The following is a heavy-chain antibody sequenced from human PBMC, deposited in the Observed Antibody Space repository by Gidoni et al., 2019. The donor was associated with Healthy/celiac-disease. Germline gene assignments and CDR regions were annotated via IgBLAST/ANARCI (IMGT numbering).Heavy chain of an antibody. J-gene: IGHJ4*02. Sequence: QLQLQESGPGLVKPSETLSLTCTVSGGSISSSSSYWGWIRQPPGKGLEWIGSIYYSGSTYYNPSLKSRVTISVDTSKNQFSLKLSSVTAADTAVYYCARQKEGGTMIVVVIDEIDYWGQGTLVTVSS. CDR1: GGSISSSSSY. CDR2: IYYSGST. CDR3: ARQKEGGTMIVVVIDEIDY. V-gene: IGHV4-39*01. D-gene: IGHD3-22*01.